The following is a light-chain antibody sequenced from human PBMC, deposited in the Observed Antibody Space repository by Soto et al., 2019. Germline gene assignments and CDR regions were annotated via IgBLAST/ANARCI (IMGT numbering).Light chain of an antibody. CDR2: DAS. CDR3: QQRSGWPPSLT. Sequence: EVVLTQSPATLSLSPGDTATLSCRASQNVSSYLAWYQQKPGQAPRLLIYDASKTATGIPARFSGSGSETDFTLTISSLEPEDFAVYYCQQRSGWPPSLTFGGGTKVEI. J-gene: IGKJ4*01. CDR1: QNVSSY. V-gene: IGKV3-11*01.